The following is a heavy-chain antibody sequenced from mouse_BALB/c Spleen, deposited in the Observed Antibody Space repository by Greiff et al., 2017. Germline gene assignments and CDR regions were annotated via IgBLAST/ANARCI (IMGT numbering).Heavy chain of an antibody. D-gene: IGHD2-14*01. J-gene: IGHJ4*01. CDR1: GYTFTSYW. CDR2: INPSNGRT. V-gene: IGHV1S81*02. Sequence: QVQLKQPGAELVKPGASVKLSCKASGYTFTSYWMHWVKQRPGQGLEWIGEINPSNGRTNYNEKFKSKATLTVDKSSSTAYMQLSSLTSEDSAVYYGASYYRYDGYAMDYWGQGTSVTVSS. CDR3: ASYYRYDGYAMDY.